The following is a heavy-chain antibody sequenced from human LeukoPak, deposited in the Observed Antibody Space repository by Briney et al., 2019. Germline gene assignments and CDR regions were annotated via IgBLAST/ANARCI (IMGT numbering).Heavy chain of an antibody. V-gene: IGHV4-59*12. CDR1: GGSISSYY. Sequence: SETLPLTCTVSGGSISSYYWSWIRQPPGKGLEWIGYIYYSGSTNYNPSLKSRVTISVDTSKNQFSLKLSSVTAADTAVYYCAREYYYDSSGYSNWGQGTLVTVSS. CDR3: AREYYYDSSGYSN. CDR2: IYYSGST. J-gene: IGHJ4*02. D-gene: IGHD3-22*01.